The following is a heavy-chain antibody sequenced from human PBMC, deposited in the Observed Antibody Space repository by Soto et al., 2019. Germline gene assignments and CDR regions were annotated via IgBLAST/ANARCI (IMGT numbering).Heavy chain of an antibody. CDR3: AREGRLDWECDDWGPDAFDL. J-gene: IGHJ3*01. Sequence: SETLSLTCTVSGGSISSYYWSWIRQPPGKGLEWIGYIYYSGSTNYNPSLKSRVTISVDTSKNQFSLKLSSVTAADTAVYYCAREGRLDWECDDWGPDAFDLWGQGTMVTVS. V-gene: IGHV4-59*01. CDR1: GGSISSYY. CDR2: IYYSGST. D-gene: IGHD2-21*01.